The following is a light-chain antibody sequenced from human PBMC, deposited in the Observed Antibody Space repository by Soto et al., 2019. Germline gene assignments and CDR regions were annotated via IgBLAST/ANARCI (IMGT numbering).Light chain of an antibody. CDR1: QTIANKY. CDR2: GAS. Sequence: ESMLTQSPGTLSLSPGDRATLFCRTSQTIANKYLTWYQQKLGQAPRLLIYGASIRATGVPDRFTDRWSGTVFLLSISRLEPEDFAVYYGKQFGTSHPAFTFGQGIK. J-gene: IGKJ2*01. V-gene: IGKV3-20*01. CDR3: KQFGTSHPAFT.